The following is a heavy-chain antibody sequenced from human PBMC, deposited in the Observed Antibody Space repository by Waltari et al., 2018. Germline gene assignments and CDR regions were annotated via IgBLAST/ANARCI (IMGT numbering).Heavy chain of an antibody. CDR1: DSSIITDYF. Sequence: QVQLQESGPGLVKPSETLLLTCSISDSSIITDYFWGWIRQPPGKGLEWIGSIYHTGTVYYNPSLRSRVAISVDTSRNQFSLRLTSVTAADTAVYYCARVTTVRLFDYWGQGMLVTVSS. CDR2: IYHTGTV. J-gene: IGHJ4*02. CDR3: ARVTTVRLFDY. D-gene: IGHD4-4*01. V-gene: IGHV4-38-2*02.